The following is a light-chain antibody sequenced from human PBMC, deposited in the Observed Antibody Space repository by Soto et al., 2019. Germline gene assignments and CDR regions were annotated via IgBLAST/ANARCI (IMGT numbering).Light chain of an antibody. CDR1: QSVSSY. CDR2: DAS. J-gene: IGKJ1*01. V-gene: IGKV3-11*01. CDR3: QQRSNWPPWT. Sequence: EIVLTQSPATLYLSPGERATLSCRASQSVSSYLAWYQQKPGQAPRLLIYDASNRATGIPARFSGSGSGTDFTLTISILEPEDFAVYYCQQRSNWPPWTFGQGTKVDI.